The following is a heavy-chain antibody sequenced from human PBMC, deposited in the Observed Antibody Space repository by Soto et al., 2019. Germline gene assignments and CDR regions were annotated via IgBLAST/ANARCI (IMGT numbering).Heavy chain of an antibody. CDR2: IYHSGST. D-gene: IGHD3-10*01. Sequence: PSETLSLTCAVPGGSISSSNWWCWVRQPPGKGLGWIGEIYHSGSTNYNPSLKSRVTISVDKSKNQCSLKLSSVTAADTAVYYCARRTMVRGVITPNGWFGPWGQGTLVTVSS. V-gene: IGHV4-4*02. CDR3: ARRTMVRGVITPNGWFGP. J-gene: IGHJ5*02. CDR1: GGSISSSNW.